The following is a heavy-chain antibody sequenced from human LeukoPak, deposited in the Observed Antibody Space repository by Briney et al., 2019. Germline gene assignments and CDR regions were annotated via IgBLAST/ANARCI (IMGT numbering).Heavy chain of an antibody. D-gene: IGHD6-13*01. Sequence: GGSLRLSSAASGFTFDDYGMSWVRQAPGKGLEWVFGINWNGGSTGYADPVKGRFTISRDNAKNSLYLQMNSLRAEDTALYHCARGSWTFDYWGQGTLVTVSS. J-gene: IGHJ4*02. V-gene: IGHV3-20*01. CDR3: ARGSWTFDY. CDR1: GFTFDDYG. CDR2: INWNGGST.